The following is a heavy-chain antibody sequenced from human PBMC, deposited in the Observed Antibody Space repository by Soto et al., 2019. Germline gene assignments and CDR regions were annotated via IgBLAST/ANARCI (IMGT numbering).Heavy chain of an antibody. J-gene: IGHJ4*02. CDR2: IYNSGST. CDR3: ARARTRGDFPYLDY. Sequence: SETLSLTCTVSGGSVSSGSYYWTYIRQPPGKGLEWIGYIYNSGSTNYNPSLKSRVTISIDTSKNQFSLKLSSVTAADTAVYYCARARTRGDFPYLDYWGQGTLVTVSS. D-gene: IGHD4-17*01. CDR1: GGSVSSGSYY. V-gene: IGHV4-61*01.